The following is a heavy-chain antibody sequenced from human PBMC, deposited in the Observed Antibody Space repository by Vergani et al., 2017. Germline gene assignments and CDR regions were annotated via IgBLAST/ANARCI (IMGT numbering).Heavy chain of an antibody. V-gene: IGHV1-69*06. D-gene: IGHD6-13*01. CDR2: IIPIFGTA. CDR1: GGTFSSYA. CDR3: ASGSSGIAAADYYYYYMDV. J-gene: IGHJ6*03. Sequence: QVQLVQSGAEVKKPGSSVKVSCKASGGTFSSYAISWVRQAPGQGLEWMGGIIPIFGTANYEQKFQGRVTITADKSTITAYMELSSLRSEDTAVYYCASGSSGIAAADYYYYYMDVWGKGTTVTVSS.